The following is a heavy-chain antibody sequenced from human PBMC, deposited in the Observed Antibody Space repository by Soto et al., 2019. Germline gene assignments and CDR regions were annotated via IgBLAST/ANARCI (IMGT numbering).Heavy chain of an antibody. CDR2: IWYDGSNK. V-gene: IGHV3-33*01. Sequence: QVQLVESGGGVVQPGRSLRLSCAASGFTFSSYGMHWVRQAPGKGLEWVAVIWYDGSNKYYADSVKGRITISRDNSKNTMYLQMNSLRAEDTAVYYCARDPGGYSGYGDYWGQGTLVTVSS. CDR3: ARDPGGYSGYGDY. CDR1: GFTFSSYG. D-gene: IGHD5-12*01. J-gene: IGHJ4*02.